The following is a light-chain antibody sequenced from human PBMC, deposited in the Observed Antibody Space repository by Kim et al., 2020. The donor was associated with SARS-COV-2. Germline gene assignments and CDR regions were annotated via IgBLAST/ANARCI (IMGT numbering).Light chain of an antibody. CDR3: QQRLNWPLT. CDR2: DAS. J-gene: IGKJ5*01. CDR1: QSVGSY. Sequence: EIVLTQSPATLSLSPGERATLFCRASQSVGSYLAWYQQRPGQAPRLLIYDASNRATGVPARFSGSGSGTDFTLTISGLEPEDFAVYYCQQRLNWPLTFGQGTRLEIK. V-gene: IGKV3-11*01.